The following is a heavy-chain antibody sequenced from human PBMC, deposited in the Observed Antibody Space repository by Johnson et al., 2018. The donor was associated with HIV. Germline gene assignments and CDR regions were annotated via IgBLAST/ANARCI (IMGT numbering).Heavy chain of an antibody. J-gene: IGHJ3*02. Sequence: MLLVESGGGLVQPGGSLRLSCAASGFTFSSYDMHWVRQATGKGLEWVSAIGTAGDTYYPGSVKGRCTISRDNSKNTLYLQMNSLRAEDTAVYYCAKSGPRGGNPDDAFDIWGQGTMVTVSS. V-gene: IGHV3-13*01. D-gene: IGHD4-23*01. CDR1: GFTFSSYD. CDR2: IGTAGDT. CDR3: AKSGPRGGNPDDAFDI.